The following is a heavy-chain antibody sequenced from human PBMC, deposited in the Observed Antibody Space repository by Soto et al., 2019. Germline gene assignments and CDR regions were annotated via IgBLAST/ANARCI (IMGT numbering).Heavy chain of an antibody. Sequence: QVQLVQSGAEVKKPGASVKVSCKASGYIFTSYDINWVRQATGQGLEWMGWMNPNSGNTGYAQKFQGRVTMTRNTSISTAYMELSSLRSEDTAVYYCARVARYNWNDDWFDPWGQGTLVTVSS. D-gene: IGHD1-1*01. CDR2: MNPNSGNT. CDR1: GYIFTSYD. V-gene: IGHV1-8*01. J-gene: IGHJ5*02. CDR3: ARVARYNWNDDWFDP.